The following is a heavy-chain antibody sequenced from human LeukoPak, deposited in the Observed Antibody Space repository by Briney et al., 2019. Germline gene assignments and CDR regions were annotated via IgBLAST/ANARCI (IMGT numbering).Heavy chain of an antibody. V-gene: IGHV3-9*01. D-gene: IGHD3-10*01. CDR1: GFTFDDYA. CDR2: ISWNSGSI. Sequence: AGGSLRLSCATSGFTFDDYAMHWVRQVPGKGLEWVSSISWNSGSIGYADSVKGRFTISRDNAKNSLYLQMNSLRAEDSAVYYCARTAGGIYGLGSVDYWGQGTLVTVSS. J-gene: IGHJ4*02. CDR3: ARTAGGIYGLGSVDY.